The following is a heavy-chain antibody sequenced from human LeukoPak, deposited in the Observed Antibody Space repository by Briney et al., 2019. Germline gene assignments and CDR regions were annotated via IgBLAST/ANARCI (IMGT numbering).Heavy chain of an antibody. CDR3: ARDRVPYCSGASCSVDV. V-gene: IGHV3-74*01. CDR2: ISSDASST. D-gene: IGHD2-15*01. CDR1: GFTFSNYW. Sequence: GGSLRLSCAASGFTFSNYWMQWARQAPGKGLVWVSRISSDASSTSYADSVKGRSTISRDNAKNTLYLQMNSLRAEDTAVYYCARDRVPYCSGASCSVDVWGQGTTVTVSS. J-gene: IGHJ6*02.